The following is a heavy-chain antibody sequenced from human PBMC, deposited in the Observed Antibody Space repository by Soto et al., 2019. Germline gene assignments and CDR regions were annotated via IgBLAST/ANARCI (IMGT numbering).Heavy chain of an antibody. CDR2: IYPGDSDT. V-gene: IGHV5-51*01. Sequence: PGESLKISCKGSGYSFTSYWIGWVRQMPGKGLEWMGIIYPGDSDTRYSPSFQGQVTISADKSISTAYLQWSSLKPSDTAMYYCARGAAGYYDFGSGYYDYCYYGMDVWGQGTRVTVSS. J-gene: IGHJ6*02. CDR1: GYSFTSYW. D-gene: IGHD3-3*01. CDR3: ARGAAGYYDFGSGYYDYCYYGMDV.